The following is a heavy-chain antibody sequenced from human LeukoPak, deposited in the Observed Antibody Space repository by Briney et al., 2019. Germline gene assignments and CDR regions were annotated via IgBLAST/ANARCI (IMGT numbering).Heavy chain of an antibody. Sequence: SETLSLICTVSDGSISSNFWSWIRQPPGKGLEWIGYIYYSGSTNYNPSLKSRVTISVDTSKNQFFLKLSSVTAADTAVYYCARHKPGTYYYGMDVWGQGTTVTVSS. CDR2: IYYSGST. J-gene: IGHJ6*02. CDR3: ARHKPGTYYYGMDV. D-gene: IGHD3-16*01. CDR1: DGSISSNF. V-gene: IGHV4-59*08.